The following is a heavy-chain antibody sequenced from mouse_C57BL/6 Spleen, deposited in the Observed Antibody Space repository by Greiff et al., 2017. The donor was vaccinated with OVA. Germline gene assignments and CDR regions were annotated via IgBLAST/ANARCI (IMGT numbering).Heavy chain of an antibody. CDR2: INPNNGGT. J-gene: IGHJ4*01. Sequence: EVQLQQSGPELVKPGASVKISCKASGYTFTDYYMNWVKQSHGKSLEWIGDINPNNGGTSYNQKFKGKATLTVDKSSSTAYMELRSLTSEDSAVYYCARWDYYAGFYAMDYWGQGTSVTVSS. CDR3: ARWDYYAGFYAMDY. V-gene: IGHV1-26*01. D-gene: IGHD1-1*01. CDR1: GYTFTDYY.